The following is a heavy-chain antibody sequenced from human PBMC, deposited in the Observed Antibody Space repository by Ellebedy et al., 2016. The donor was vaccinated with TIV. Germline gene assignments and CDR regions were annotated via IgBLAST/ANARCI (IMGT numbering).Heavy chain of an antibody. CDR2: IYTSGST. J-gene: IGHJ5*02. Sequence: SETLSLXXTVSGGSISSGSYYWSWIRQPAGKGLEWIGRIYTSGSTNYNPSLKSRVTMSVDTSKNQFSLKLSSVTAADTAVYYCAREELRITIFGVVPRAINWFDPWGQGTLVSVSS. D-gene: IGHD3-3*01. CDR3: AREELRITIFGVVPRAINWFDP. CDR1: GGSISSGSYY. V-gene: IGHV4-61*02.